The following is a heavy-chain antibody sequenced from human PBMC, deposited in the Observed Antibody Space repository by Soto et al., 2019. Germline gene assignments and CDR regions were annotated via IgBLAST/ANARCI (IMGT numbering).Heavy chain of an antibody. D-gene: IGHD2-2*01. V-gene: IGHV3-23*01. Sequence: EVQLLESGGGLVQPGGSLRLSCAASGFTFNSYAMSWVRQAPGKGLEWVSITSGGGGTTYYADSVKGRFAISRDNSNNTLYLEMNSLRAEDTAVYFCAKRYQTTASCFDYWGQGTLVTVSS. CDR1: GFTFNSYA. J-gene: IGHJ4*02. CDR3: AKRYQTTASCFDY. CDR2: TSGGGGTT.